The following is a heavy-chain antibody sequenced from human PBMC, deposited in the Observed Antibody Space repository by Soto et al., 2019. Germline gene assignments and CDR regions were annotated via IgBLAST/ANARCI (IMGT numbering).Heavy chain of an antibody. CDR1: VFTFSSYA. J-gene: IGHJ5*02. CDR2: ISGSGGST. Sequence: PGGSLRLSCAASVFTFSSYAMSWVRQAPGKGLEWVSAISGSGGSTYYADSVKGRFTISRDNSKNTLYLQMNSLRAEDTAVYYCAKGGRTYYDILTGYYGSWFDPWGQGTLVTVSS. D-gene: IGHD3-9*01. V-gene: IGHV3-23*01. CDR3: AKGGRTYYDILTGYYGSWFDP.